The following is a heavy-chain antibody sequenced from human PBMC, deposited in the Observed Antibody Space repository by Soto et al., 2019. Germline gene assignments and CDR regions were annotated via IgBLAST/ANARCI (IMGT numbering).Heavy chain of an antibody. D-gene: IGHD3-3*01. V-gene: IGHV3-66*01. CDR1: GFTVSSNY. J-gene: IGHJ3*02. Sequence: EVQLVESGGGLVQPGGSLRLSCAASGFTVSSNYMSWVRQAPGKGLEWVSVIYSGGSTYYADSVKGRFTISRDISKNTQYLKMNSLRAEDTAVYYCARDLPYHQWRVVISPRDSFDIGGQGTMVTVTS. CDR3: ARDLPYHQWRVVISPRDSFDI. CDR2: IYSGGST.